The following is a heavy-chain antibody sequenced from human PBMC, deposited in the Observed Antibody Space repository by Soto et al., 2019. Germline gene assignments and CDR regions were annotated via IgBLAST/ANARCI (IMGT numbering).Heavy chain of an antibody. Sequence: QLQLQESGPGLVKSSETLSLTCSVSGGSISSDIYYWGWIRQPPGKGLEWIGCVYYSGSAYYNPSLQSRVSVSIDTPKNQFSLMLTDVTAADTAVYYCARHVSTGYVGRGYFASWGQGTLVTVSS. V-gene: IGHV4-39*01. CDR1: GGSISSDIYY. CDR2: VYYSGSA. D-gene: IGHD3-9*01. CDR3: ARHVSTGYVGRGYFAS. J-gene: IGHJ4*02.